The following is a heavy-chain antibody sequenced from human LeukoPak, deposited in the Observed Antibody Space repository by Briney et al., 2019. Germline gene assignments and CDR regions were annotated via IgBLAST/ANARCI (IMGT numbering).Heavy chain of an antibody. CDR3: ARGLAVVSPFDF. Sequence: ASVKVSCKASGYTFTGYYIHWVRQAPGQGPEWMGWINTNSGGTNYGQKFQGRVTKTRDTSISTANMELSRLTSDDTAVYYCARGLAVVSPFDFWGQGTLVTVSS. D-gene: IGHD3-22*01. CDR2: INTNSGGT. V-gene: IGHV1-2*02. CDR1: GYTFTGYY. J-gene: IGHJ4*02.